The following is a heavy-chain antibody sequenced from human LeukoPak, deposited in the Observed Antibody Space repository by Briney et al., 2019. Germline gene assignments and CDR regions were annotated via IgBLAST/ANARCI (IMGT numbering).Heavy chain of an antibody. D-gene: IGHD4-11*01. CDR2: ISSSGGST. CDR1: GFTFSNYA. J-gene: IGHJ5*02. V-gene: IGHV3-23*01. Sequence: GGSLRLSCAASGFTFSNYAMNWVRQAPGKGLEWVSGISSSGGSTYYADCVKGRFTISRDNSKNTLYLQMISLRAEDTAVYYCAKDRYSNYGNWFDPWGQGTLVTVFS. CDR3: AKDRYSNYGNWFDP.